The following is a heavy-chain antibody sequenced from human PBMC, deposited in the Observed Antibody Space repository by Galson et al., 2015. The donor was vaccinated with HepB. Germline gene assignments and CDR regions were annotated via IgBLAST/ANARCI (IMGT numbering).Heavy chain of an antibody. CDR1: GFTFGAYG. D-gene: IGHD3-22*01. CDR3: ARAQITMMTGYFNS. J-gene: IGHJ4*02. V-gene: IGHV3-33*01. Sequence: LRLSCAASGFTFGAYGMHWVRQAPGKGLEWVAGIWFDGSSTSYGDSVKGRFTISRENSENTLYLQMNSLRAEGTAVYYCARAQITMMTGYFNSWGQGTLVTVSS. CDR2: IWFDGSST.